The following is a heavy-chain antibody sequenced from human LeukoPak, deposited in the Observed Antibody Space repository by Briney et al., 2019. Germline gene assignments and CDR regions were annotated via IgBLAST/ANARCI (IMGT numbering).Heavy chain of an antibody. Sequence: ASVKVSFKASGYTFTSYDISWVRQATGQGLEWMGWMNPNSGNTGYAQKFQGRVTMTRNTSISTAYMELSSLRSEDTAVYYCAPNYYDSSGYFNWFDPWGQGTLVTVSS. J-gene: IGHJ5*02. V-gene: IGHV1-8*01. CDR3: APNYYDSSGYFNWFDP. CDR1: GYTFTSYD. D-gene: IGHD3-22*01. CDR2: MNPNSGNT.